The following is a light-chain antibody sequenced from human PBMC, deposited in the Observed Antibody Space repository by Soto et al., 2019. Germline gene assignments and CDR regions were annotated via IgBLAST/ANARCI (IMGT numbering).Light chain of an antibody. CDR2: EVN. V-gene: IGLV2-14*01. J-gene: IGLJ1*01. CDR3: SAYTSGSTHV. Sequence: QSALTQPASVSGSPGQSITIPCTGTSSDIGNYNYVSWYQQHPGKAPKLMIYEVNNRPSGVSNRFSGSKSGTTASLTISGLQAEDEADYYCSAYTSGSTHVFGTGTKVTVL. CDR1: SSDIGNYNY.